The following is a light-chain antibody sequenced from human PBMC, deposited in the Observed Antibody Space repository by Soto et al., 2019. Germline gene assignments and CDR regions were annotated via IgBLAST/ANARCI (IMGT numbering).Light chain of an antibody. J-gene: IGLJ2*01. CDR2: EDT. CDR1: SSDVGNYNL. CDR3: CSYAATSPVV. V-gene: IGLV2-23*01. Sequence: QSVLTQPASVSGSPGQSITISCTGTSSDVGNYNLISWYQQHPGKAPKLLIYEDTKRPSGVSNRFSGSKSGNTASLTISGLQAEDEADYSCCSYAATSPVVFGGGTKLTVL.